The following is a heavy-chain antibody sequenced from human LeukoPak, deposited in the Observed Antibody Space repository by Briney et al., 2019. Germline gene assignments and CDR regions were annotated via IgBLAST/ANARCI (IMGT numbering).Heavy chain of an antibody. CDR3: AKGTERYREVSSFDS. CDR1: GFTFNTYT. V-gene: IGHV3-23*01. CDR2: ISGRVDGT. Sequence: GGSLRLSCAASGFTFNTYTMNWVRQAPGKGLEWVSAISGRVDGTYYADFVKGRFTISRDNSKNTLFLQMNSLRVEDTATYYCAKGTERYREVSSFDSWGRGTLVAVSS. D-gene: IGHD3-10*01. J-gene: IGHJ4*02.